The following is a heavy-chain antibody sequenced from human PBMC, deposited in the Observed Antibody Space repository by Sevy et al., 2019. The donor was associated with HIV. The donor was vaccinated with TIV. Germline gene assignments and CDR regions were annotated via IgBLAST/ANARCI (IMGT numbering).Heavy chain of an antibody. J-gene: IGHJ3*02. V-gene: IGHV3-30-3*01. CDR2: ISYDGSNK. CDR3: ARAIAAAGISGAFDI. D-gene: IGHD6-13*01. CDR1: GFTFSSYA. Sequence: GGPLRLSCAASGFTFSSYAMHWVRQAPGKGLEWVAVISYDGSNKYYADSVKGRFTISRDNSKNTLYLQMNSLRAEDTAVYYCARAIAAAGISGAFDIWGQGTMVTVSS.